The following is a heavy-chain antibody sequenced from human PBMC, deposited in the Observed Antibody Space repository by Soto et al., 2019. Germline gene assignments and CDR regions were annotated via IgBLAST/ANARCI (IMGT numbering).Heavy chain of an antibody. CDR2: INPRGGST. V-gene: IGHV1-46*01. D-gene: IGHD6-13*01. CDR3: ARDQNSSSWYYYYYYGMDV. J-gene: IGHJ6*02. CDR1: GYTFTSYY. Sequence: ASVKVSCKASGYTFTSYYMHWVRQAPGQGLEWMGIINPRGGSTSYAQKFQGRVTMTRDTSTSTVYMELSSLRSEDTAVYYCARDQNSSSWYYYYYYGMDVWGQGTTVTVSS.